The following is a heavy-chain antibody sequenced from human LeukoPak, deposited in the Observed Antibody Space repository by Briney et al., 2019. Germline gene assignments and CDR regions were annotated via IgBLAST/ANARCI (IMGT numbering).Heavy chain of an antibody. D-gene: IGHD1-14*01. J-gene: IGHJ5*02. CDR1: GYTFTSYY. CDR2: INPSDGST. V-gene: IGHV1-46*01. Sequence: ASVKVSCKASGYTFTSYYMHWVRQAPGQGLEWTGVINPSDGSTTYAQKFQGRVTVTRDTSTSTVYMELSSLRSEDTAVYYCARAWRYTDWFDPWGQGTLVTVSS. CDR3: ARAWRYTDWFDP.